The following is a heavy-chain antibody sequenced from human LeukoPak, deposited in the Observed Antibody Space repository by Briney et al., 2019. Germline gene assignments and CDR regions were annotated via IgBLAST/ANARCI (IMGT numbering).Heavy chain of an antibody. CDR2: ISSSSSYT. J-gene: IGHJ4*02. CDR1: GFTFSDYY. V-gene: IGHV3-11*06. D-gene: IGHD6-13*01. Sequence: GGSLRLSCAASGFTFSDYYMSWIRQAPGKGLEWVSYISSSSSYTNYADSVKGRFTISRDNAKNSLYLQMNSLRAEDTAMYYCARSASDKYSSSDYWGQGTLVTVSS. CDR3: ARSASDKYSSSDY.